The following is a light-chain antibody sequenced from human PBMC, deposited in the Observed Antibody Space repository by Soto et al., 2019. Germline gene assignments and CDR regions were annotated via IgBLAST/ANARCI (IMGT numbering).Light chain of an antibody. CDR3: TSYVGSDIWV. CDR2: EAS. Sequence: QSALTQPPSASGSPGQSVTIPCPGPAGDVGAYKYVSWYQQYPGKAPKLMIYEASKRPSGVPDRFSGSKSGNTASLTVSGLQAEDEADYYCTSYVGSDIWVFGGGTKVTVL. V-gene: IGLV2-8*01. J-gene: IGLJ3*02. CDR1: AGDVGAYKY.